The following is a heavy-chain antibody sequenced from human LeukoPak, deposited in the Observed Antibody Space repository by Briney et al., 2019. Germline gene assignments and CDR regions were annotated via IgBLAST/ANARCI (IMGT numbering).Heavy chain of an antibody. J-gene: IGHJ4*02. D-gene: IGHD6-25*01. CDR3: ARGRSWGGPSGRPRGFDY. CDR1: GFIFRSYW. CDR2: IKEDGSER. Sequence: PGRPLRLSCAASGFIFRSYWMSWVRQAPGKGLEWVANIKEDGSERSYVDSVKGRFTISRDNAKNSLSLQMNSLRAEDTAVYYCARGRSWGGPSGRPRGFDYWGQGTLVTVSS. V-gene: IGHV3-7*05.